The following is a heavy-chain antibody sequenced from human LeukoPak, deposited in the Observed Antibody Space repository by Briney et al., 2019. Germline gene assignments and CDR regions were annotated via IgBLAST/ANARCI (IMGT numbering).Heavy chain of an antibody. J-gene: IGHJ6*03. CDR1: GYTFTGYY. V-gene: IGHV1-2*06. CDR2: INPNSGGS. Sequence: ASVKVSCKASGYTFTGYYIHWVRRAPGQGLEWVGRINPNSGGSDYAQRFQGRVTMARDTSISIAYMELSRLRSDDTAVYYCARDGANKVRGVHYFYMDVGGKGTTVTVSS. CDR3: ARDGANKVRGVHYFYMDV. D-gene: IGHD3-10*01.